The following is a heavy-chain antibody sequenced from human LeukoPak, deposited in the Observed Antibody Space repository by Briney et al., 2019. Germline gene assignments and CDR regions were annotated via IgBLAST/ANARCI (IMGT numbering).Heavy chain of an antibody. CDR1: GFTFSRYS. CDR3: ARDLSSSWRPEDALDV. J-gene: IGHJ3*01. Sequence: GGSLRLSCAASGFTFSRYSMNWVRQAPGKGLEWVSSISSSSSYIYYADSVKGRFTISRDNAKTSLYLQMNSLRAEDTAVYFCARDLSSSWRPEDALDVWGQGTMVTVSS. D-gene: IGHD6-13*01. CDR2: ISSSSSYI. V-gene: IGHV3-21*01.